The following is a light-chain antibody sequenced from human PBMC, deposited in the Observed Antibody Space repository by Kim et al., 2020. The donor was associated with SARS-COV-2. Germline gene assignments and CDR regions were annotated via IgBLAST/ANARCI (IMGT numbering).Light chain of an antibody. CDR1: QSVCSNC. V-gene: IGKV3-20*01. CDR3: QQYGIAPPYS. Sequence: CPRERATRSCRASQSVCSNCLSWYQQKPGQAPRLLIYSASPRATAIPDRFSGSGSGTDFTLSISRLEPVDSAVYYCQQYGIAPPYSFGQGTKLEI. J-gene: IGKJ2*01. CDR2: SAS.